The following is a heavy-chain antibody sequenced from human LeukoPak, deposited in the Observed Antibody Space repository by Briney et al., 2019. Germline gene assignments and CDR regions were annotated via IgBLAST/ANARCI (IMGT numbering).Heavy chain of an antibody. D-gene: IGHD5-18*01. CDR3: ARLDTAMVTSVDY. CDR2: INPNSGGT. J-gene: IGHJ4*02. CDR1: GYTFTGYY. Sequence: GASVKVSCKASGYTFTGYYTHWVRQAPGQGLEWMGWINPNSGGTNYAQKFQGRVTMTRDTSISTAYMELSRLRSDDTAVYYCARLDTAMVTSVDYWGQGTLVTVSS. V-gene: IGHV1-2*02.